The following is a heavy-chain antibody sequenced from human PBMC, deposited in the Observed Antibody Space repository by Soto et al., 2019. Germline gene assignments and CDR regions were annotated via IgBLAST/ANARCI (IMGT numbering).Heavy chain of an antibody. CDR3: VLLGVFDD. CDR2: SNSNSGNS. V-gene: IGHV1-8*01. D-gene: IGHD3-3*01. Sequence: GSVKVCCKACASTFTSYNINWVRQAPGQGLEWVAGSNSNSGNSDHAQKFQGRLTVTRDTYISTAYMELSSLRSEDTAVYYCVLLGVFDDWGQGTLVACSS. CDR1: ASTFTSYN. J-gene: IGHJ4*02.